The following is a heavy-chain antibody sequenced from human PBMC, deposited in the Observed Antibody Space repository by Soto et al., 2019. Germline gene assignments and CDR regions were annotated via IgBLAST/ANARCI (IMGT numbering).Heavy chain of an antibody. CDR3: ARGPGSSDWRFSYYYMDV. V-gene: IGHV1-8*01. CDR1: FTSYD. J-gene: IGHJ6*02. CDR2: MNPNSGDT. D-gene: IGHD6-19*01. Sequence: QVQLVQSGAEVKKPGASVKVSCTFTSYDINWVRQAPGQGLEWMAWMNPNSGDTRYAQKLQGRVTMTRNTSSFTAYMEFSSLRSEDTAVYCCARGPGSSDWRFSYYYMDVWGQGTTVTVSS.